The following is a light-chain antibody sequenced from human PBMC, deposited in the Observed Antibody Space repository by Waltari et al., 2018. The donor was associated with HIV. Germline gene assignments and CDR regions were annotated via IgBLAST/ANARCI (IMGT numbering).Light chain of an antibody. CDR2: TAS. CDR1: QGIRND. V-gene: IGKV1-6*01. CDR3: LQDYNYPLT. J-gene: IGKJ1*01. Sequence: CRASQGIRNDLGWFQHKPGKAPKLLIYTASSLQSGVPSRFSGSGSGTDFTLTISNLQPEDFATYYCLQDYNYPLTFGQGTKVEIK.